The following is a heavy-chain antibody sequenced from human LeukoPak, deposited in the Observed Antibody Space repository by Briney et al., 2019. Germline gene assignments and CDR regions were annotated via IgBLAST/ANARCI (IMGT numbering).Heavy chain of an antibody. V-gene: IGHV3-53*01. Sequence: HPGGSLRLSCAASGFTVSSNYMSWVRQAPGKGLEWVSVIYSGGSTYYADSVKGRFTISRDNSKNTLYLQMNSLRAEDTAVYYCAKDEGIAAAGASPEYALDYWGQGTLVTVSS. J-gene: IGHJ4*02. CDR2: IYSGGST. D-gene: IGHD6-13*01. CDR3: AKDEGIAAAGASPEYALDY. CDR1: GFTVSSNY.